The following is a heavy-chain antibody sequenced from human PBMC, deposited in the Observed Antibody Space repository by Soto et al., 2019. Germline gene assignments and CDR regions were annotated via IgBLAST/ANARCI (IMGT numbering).Heavy chain of an antibody. J-gene: IGHJ4*02. CDR3: ARAAAGRGV. V-gene: IGHV3-21*01. CDR1: GFTSNSYS. Sequence: PGGDLRLSWAPSGFTSNSYSKNWVRQAPGKGMEWVSSISSSSSYISYADSVTGRFHISRDHAKISLYRQMNSRRAEDPAVDYFARAAAGRGVWGQGTLGTV. D-gene: IGHD6-13*01. CDR2: ISSSSSYI.